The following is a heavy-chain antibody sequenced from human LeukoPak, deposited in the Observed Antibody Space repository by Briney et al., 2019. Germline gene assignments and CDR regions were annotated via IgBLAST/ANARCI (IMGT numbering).Heavy chain of an antibody. CDR1: GGSFSGYY. CDR3: ARRCRSTSCYVPYYYYMDV. D-gene: IGHD2-2*01. Sequence: SETLSLTCAVYGGSFSGYYWSWIRQPPGKGLEWIGEINHSGSTNYNPSLKSRVTISVDTSKNQFSLKLSSVTAADRAVYYGARRCRSTSCYVPYYYYMDVWGKGTTVTVSS. V-gene: IGHV4-34*01. J-gene: IGHJ6*03. CDR2: INHSGST.